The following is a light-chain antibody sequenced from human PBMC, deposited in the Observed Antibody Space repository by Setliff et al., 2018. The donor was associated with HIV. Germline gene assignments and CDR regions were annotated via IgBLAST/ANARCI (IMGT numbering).Light chain of an antibody. J-gene: IGLJ1*01. CDR3: NSFTSSNTYV. V-gene: IGLV2-14*01. Sequence: QSALAQPASVSGSPGQSVTISCTGTSRYVGGGQNYVSWYQQHPDKAPRLILYEVNKRPSGISDRFSGSKSGNTASLTISGLQAEDEADYYCNSFTSSNTYVFGSGTRSPS. CDR2: EVN. CDR1: SRYVGGGQNY.